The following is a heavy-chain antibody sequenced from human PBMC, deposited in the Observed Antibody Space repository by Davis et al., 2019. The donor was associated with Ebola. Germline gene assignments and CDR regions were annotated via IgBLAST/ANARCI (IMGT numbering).Heavy chain of an antibody. J-gene: IGHJ6*02. Sequence: PGGSLRLSCAASGFTFSTYYMNWVRRAPGKGLVWVSHIIPDGSIRDYADSAKGRFTISRDNAKNTLYLQMNSLRAEDTAVYYCARDKDWQWDVWGQGTTVTVS. CDR1: GFTFSTYY. CDR2: IIPDGSIR. D-gene: IGHD3/OR15-3a*01. CDR3: ARDKDWQWDV. V-gene: IGHV3-74*01.